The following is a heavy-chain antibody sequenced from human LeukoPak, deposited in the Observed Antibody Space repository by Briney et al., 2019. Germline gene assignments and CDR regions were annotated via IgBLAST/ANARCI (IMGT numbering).Heavy chain of an antibody. CDR3: ARTVRGVIVLPYFDY. CDR1: GFTFSSYS. V-gene: IGHV3-21*01. D-gene: IGHD3-10*01. Sequence: GGSLRLSCAASGFTFSSYSMNWVRQAPGKGLEWVSSISSSSSYIYYADSVKGRFTISRDNAKNSLYLQMNSLRAEDTAVYYCARTVRGVIVLPYFDYWAREPWSPSPQ. CDR2: ISSSSSYI. J-gene: IGHJ4*02.